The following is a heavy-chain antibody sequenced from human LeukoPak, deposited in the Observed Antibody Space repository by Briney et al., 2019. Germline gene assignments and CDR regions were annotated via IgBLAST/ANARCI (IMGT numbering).Heavy chain of an antibody. Sequence: PGGSLRLSCAASGFTFSSYGMHWVRQAPGKGLEWVAFIRYDGSNKYYADSVKGRFTISRDNSKNTLYLQMNSLRAEDTAVYYCAKDPRGAMAWDALDIWGQGTMVTVSS. D-gene: IGHD5-18*01. CDR2: IRYDGSNK. CDR1: GFTFSSYG. J-gene: IGHJ3*02. V-gene: IGHV3-30*02. CDR3: AKDPRGAMAWDALDI.